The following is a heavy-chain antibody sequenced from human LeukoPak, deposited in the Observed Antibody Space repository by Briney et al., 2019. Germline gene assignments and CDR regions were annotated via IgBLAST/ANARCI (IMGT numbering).Heavy chain of an antibody. D-gene: IGHD2-15*01. CDR3: ATDLSSYCSGGYCFLSY. CDR1: GFTFSSYA. Sequence: PGGSLRLSCAASGFTFSSYAMSWVRQAPGKGLEWVSAISGSGGSTYYADSVKGRFTISRDNSKNTLYLQMNSLTTEGTAVYYCATDLSSYCSGGYCFLSYWGQGTLVTVSS. CDR2: ISGSGGST. J-gene: IGHJ4*02. V-gene: IGHV3-23*01.